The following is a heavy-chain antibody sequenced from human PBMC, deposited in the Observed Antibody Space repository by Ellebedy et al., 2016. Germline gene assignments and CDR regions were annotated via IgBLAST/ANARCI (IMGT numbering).Heavy chain of an antibody. CDR2: INAGNGNT. CDR1: GYTFTSYD. CDR3: ARDLAYYDILTGPADY. Sequence: ASVKVSXXASGYTFTSYDINWVRQATGQGLEWMGWINAGNGNTKYSQKFQGRVTITRDTSASTAYMELRSLRSDDTAVYYCARDLAYYDILTGPADYWGQGTLVTVSS. J-gene: IGHJ4*02. V-gene: IGHV1-3*01. D-gene: IGHD3-9*01.